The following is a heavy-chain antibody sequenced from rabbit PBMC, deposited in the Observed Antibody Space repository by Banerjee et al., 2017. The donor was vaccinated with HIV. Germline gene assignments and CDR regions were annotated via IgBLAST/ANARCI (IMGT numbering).Heavy chain of an antibody. D-gene: IGHD7-1*01. J-gene: IGHJ4*01. CDR3: ARGAGYPGYGRFNL. CDR2: IYAGSGGNS. V-gene: IGHV1S45*01. CDR1: GIDFSSDYW. Sequence: QEQLEESGGDLVKPGASLTLTCTASGIDFSSDYWICWVRQAPGQGLEWIACIYAGSGGNSDYANWAKGRFTISKTSSTTVTLQMTRLTAADTATYFCARGAGYPGYGRFNLWGQGTLVTVS.